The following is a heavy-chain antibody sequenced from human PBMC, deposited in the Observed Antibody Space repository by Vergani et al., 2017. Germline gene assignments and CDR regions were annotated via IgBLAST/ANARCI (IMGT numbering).Heavy chain of an antibody. J-gene: IGHJ6*03. D-gene: IGHD1-7*01. CDR3: VYRKTGCGTTGCFYPFYYYYYMDV. CDR2: IYWNDDQ. CDR1: GFSLNTRGVS. V-gene: IGHV2-5*04. Sequence: QITLKESGPTLVKPTQTLTLTCTFFGFSLNTRGVSVAWIRQPPGKALDWLALIYWNDDQHYSPSLNNRVTITKDTSKNQVVLTMTNMDYVDTGTYYCVYRKTGCGTTGCFYPFYYYYYMDVWGKGTTVTVSS.